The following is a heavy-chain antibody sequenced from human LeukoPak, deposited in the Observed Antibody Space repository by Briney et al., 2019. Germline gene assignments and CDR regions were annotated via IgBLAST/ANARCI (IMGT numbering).Heavy chain of an antibody. CDR2: ISGSGGTA. D-gene: IGHD3-22*01. Sequence: GGSLRLSCAASGFTFSSYAMSWVRQAPGKGLEWVSAISGSGGTAYYAASVKGRFTISRDNSKNTLYLQMNSLRAEDTAVYFCAKDLYYDSSGFYYRNNWFDPWGQGTLVTVSS. CDR3: AKDLYYDSSGFYYRNNWFDP. V-gene: IGHV3-23*01. CDR1: GFTFSSYA. J-gene: IGHJ5*02.